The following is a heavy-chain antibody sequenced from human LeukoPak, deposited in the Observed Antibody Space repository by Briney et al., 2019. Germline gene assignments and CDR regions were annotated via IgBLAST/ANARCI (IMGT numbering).Heavy chain of an antibody. Sequence: GGSLRLSCAASGFTFSTYAMHWVRQAPGKGLEWVAVIPYDGSNKYYADSVKGRFTISRDNSKNTLYLQMNSLRAEDTAVYYCARGPVPDFSGSYYFDYWGQGTLVTVSS. CDR3: ARGPVPDFSGSYYFDY. CDR2: IPYDGSNK. V-gene: IGHV3-30*14. J-gene: IGHJ4*02. CDR1: GFTFSTYA. D-gene: IGHD3-10*01.